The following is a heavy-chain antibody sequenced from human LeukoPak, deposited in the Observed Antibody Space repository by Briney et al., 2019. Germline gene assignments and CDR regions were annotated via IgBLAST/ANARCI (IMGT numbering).Heavy chain of an antibody. CDR2: IYYSGST. Sequence: SETLSLTCTVSGGSITSSGYYWGWIRQPPGKGLEWSGSIYYSGSTYYSPSLKSRVTISVDTSKNQFSLKLSSVTAADTAVYYCSRHLLSSSYYYYYYYMDVWGKGTTVTVSS. D-gene: IGHD6-6*01. CDR3: SRHLLSSSYYYYYYYMDV. CDR1: GGSITSSGYY. V-gene: IGHV4-39*01. J-gene: IGHJ6*03.